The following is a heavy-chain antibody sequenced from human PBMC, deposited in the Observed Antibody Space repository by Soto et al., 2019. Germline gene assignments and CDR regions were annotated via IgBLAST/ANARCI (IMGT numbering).Heavy chain of an antibody. V-gene: IGHV4-39*01. CDR1: GGSISSSSYY. D-gene: IGHD2-2*01. CDR3: ARHPPAAMFFDY. Sequence: QLQLQESGPGLVKPSETLSLTCTVSGGSISSSSYYWGWIRQPPGKGLEWIGSIYYSGSTYYNPSLKSRVTISVDTSKNQFSLKLSSVTAADTAVYYCARHPPAAMFFDYWGQGTLVTVSS. J-gene: IGHJ4*02. CDR2: IYYSGST.